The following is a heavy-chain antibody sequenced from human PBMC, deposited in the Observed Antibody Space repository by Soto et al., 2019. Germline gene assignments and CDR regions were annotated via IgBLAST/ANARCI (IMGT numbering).Heavy chain of an antibody. CDR2: ISGSGDGT. Sequence: PGGSLRLSRAASGFTFSSFALSWVSQAPGKGLEWVSAISGSGDGTDYAASVKGRFTISRDNSKNTLYLQMNSLRAEDTAVYYCAGPGYSSQDYWGQG. V-gene: IGHV3-23*01. CDR1: GFTFSSFA. D-gene: IGHD5-18*01. J-gene: IGHJ4*02. CDR3: AGPGYSSQDY.